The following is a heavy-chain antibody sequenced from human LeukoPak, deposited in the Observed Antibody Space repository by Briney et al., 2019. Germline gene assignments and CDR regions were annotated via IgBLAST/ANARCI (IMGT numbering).Heavy chain of an antibody. Sequence: PSETLSLTCTVSGGSTSSCYWSWIRQPAGKGLEWIGRIYTSGSTNYNPSLKSRVTMSVDTSKNQFSLKLSSVTAADTAVYYCARDSIAVAGDYYYGMDVWGQGTTVTVSS. CDR3: ARDSIAVAGDYYYGMDV. V-gene: IGHV4-4*07. D-gene: IGHD6-19*01. J-gene: IGHJ6*02. CDR2: IYTSGST. CDR1: GGSTSSCY.